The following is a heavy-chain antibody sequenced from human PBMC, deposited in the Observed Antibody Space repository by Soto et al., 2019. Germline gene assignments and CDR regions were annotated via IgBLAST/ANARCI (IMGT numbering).Heavy chain of an antibody. Sequence: GGSLRLSCVASGFTFEVYSLHWVRQVPGKGLEWVAGISGNSGSSGYADSVRGRFTVSRDNAKNSLFLQMSSLSPEDTALYYCTKRMSARPGFDALDLWGQGTIVSVSS. CDR2: ISGNSGSS. D-gene: IGHD3-10*01. V-gene: IGHV3-9*01. CDR3: TKRMSARPGFDALDL. J-gene: IGHJ3*01. CDR1: GFTFEVYS.